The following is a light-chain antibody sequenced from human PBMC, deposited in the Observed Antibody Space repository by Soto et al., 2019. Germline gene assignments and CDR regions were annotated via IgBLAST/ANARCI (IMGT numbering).Light chain of an antibody. J-gene: IGLJ2*01. CDR2: EGS. CDR3: CSYAGSSTFHVV. V-gene: IGLV2-23*03. CDR1: SSGVGSYNL. Sequence: QSVLTQPASVSGSPGQSITISCTGTSSGVGSYNLVSWYQQHPGKAPKLMIDEGSKRPSGVSNRFSGFKSGNTASLTISGLQAEDEADYYCCSYAGSSTFHVVFGGGTKLTVL.